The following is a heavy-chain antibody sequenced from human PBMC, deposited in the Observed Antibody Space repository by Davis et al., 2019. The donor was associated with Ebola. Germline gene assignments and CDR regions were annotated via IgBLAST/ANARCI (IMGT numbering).Heavy chain of an antibody. D-gene: IGHD3-3*01. J-gene: IGHJ6*04. CDR2: LYYSGIT. Sequence: MPSETLSLTCTVSGGSISTYYWSWIRQPPGKGLEWIGYLYYSGITNYNPSLKSRVTISVDTSKNQFSLKLSSVTAADTAVYYCARSPRGYDFWKGYYFYGMDVWGKGTTVAVSS. CDR3: ARSPRGYDFWKGYYFYGMDV. CDR1: GGSISTYY. V-gene: IGHV4-59*01.